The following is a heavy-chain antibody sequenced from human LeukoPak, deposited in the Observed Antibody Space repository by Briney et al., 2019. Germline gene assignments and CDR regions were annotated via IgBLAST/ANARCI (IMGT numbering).Heavy chain of an antibody. Sequence: PGGSLRLSCAASGFTFSNYGMSWVRQAPGKGLEWVSTISGGGDNTYYADSVKGRFTISGDNSKNTLFLQMSSLRAEDTAVYYCAKDGQYDSSANWGQGTLVTVSS. D-gene: IGHD3-22*01. CDR3: AKDGQYDSSAN. V-gene: IGHV3-23*01. J-gene: IGHJ4*02. CDR1: GFTFSNYG. CDR2: ISGGGDNT.